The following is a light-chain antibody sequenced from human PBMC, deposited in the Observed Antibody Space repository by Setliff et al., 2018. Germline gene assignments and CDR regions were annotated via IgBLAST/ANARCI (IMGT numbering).Light chain of an antibody. Sequence: QSVLTQPPSVSAAPRQKVTISCSGSDSNIGSSYVSWYQQVPGTAPKIIIYDNDKRPSGIPDRFSGSKSGASGTLGITGLQAGDGAEYYCATWDFSLRGVVFGGGTKVTVL. CDR3: ATWDFSLRGVV. J-gene: IGLJ2*01. CDR1: DSNIGSSY. V-gene: IGLV1-51*01. CDR2: DND.